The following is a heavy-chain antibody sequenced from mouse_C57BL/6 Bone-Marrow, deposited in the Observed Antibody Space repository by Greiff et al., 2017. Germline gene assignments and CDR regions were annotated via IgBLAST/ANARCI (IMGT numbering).Heavy chain of an antibody. D-gene: IGHD2-4*01. Sequence: QVQLQQSGAELVRPGASVTLSCKASGYTFTDYEMHWVKQTPVHGLEWIGAIDPETGGTAYNQKFKGKAILTADKSSSTAYMELRSLTSEDSAVYCCRRVTMIGEYFDVWGTGTTVTVSS. CDR2: IDPETGGT. V-gene: IGHV1-15*01. CDR3: RRVTMIGEYFDV. CDR1: GYTFTDYE. J-gene: IGHJ1*03.